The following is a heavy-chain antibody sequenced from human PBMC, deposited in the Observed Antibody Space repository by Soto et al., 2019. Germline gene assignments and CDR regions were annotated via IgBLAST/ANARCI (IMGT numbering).Heavy chain of an antibody. CDR2: ITAGDGKT. V-gene: IGHV1-3*01. Sequence: QVHLVQSGAEVKKPGASVKVSCKASVYSFTQYTIHWVRQAPGQRLEWMGWITAGDGKTQYSKKFQTRVTIRSDVSATTVYMDLNSLRSEDTAVYYCARDLYSSSFFWFDAWGRGTLVIVSS. D-gene: IGHD2-2*01. J-gene: IGHJ5*02. CDR3: ARDLYSSSFFWFDA. CDR1: VYSFTQYT.